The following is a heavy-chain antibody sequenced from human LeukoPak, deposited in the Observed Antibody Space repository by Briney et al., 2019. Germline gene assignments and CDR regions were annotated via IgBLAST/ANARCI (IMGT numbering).Heavy chain of an antibody. D-gene: IGHD6-13*01. CDR3: AKGPGIAAVGSYDY. V-gene: IGHV3-23*01. CDR2: IGGSGGST. CDR1: GFTFSSYA. Sequence: GGSLRLSCAASGFTFSSYAMSWVRQAPGKGLEWVSAIGGSGGSTYYADSVKGRFTISRDNSKNTLYLQMNSLRAEGTAVYYCAKGPGIAAVGSYDYWGQGTLVTVSS. J-gene: IGHJ4*02.